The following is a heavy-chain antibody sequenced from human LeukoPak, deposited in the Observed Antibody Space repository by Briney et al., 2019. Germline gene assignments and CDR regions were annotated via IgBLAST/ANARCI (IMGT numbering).Heavy chain of an antibody. V-gene: IGHV4-39*01. D-gene: IGHD3-9*01. CDR3: ARLDYDILTGSPGGRMD. CDR2: IYYTGNT. J-gene: IGHJ4*02. CDR1: GVSISSSNSY. Sequence: SETLSLTCSVSGVSISSSNSYWGWIRQPPGKGLEWIGSIYYTGNTYYNASLKSQVSIPIDTSKNQFSLRLTSVTAADTAVYYCARLDYDILTGSPGGRMDWGQGTLVTVSS.